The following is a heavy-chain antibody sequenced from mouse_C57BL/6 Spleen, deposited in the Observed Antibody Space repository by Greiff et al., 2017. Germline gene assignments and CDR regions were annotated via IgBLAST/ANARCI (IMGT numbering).Heavy chain of an antibody. D-gene: IGHD3-2*02. CDR2: ISYDGSN. CDR3: AREGGSGWFAY. Sequence: EVHLVESGPGLVKPSQSLSLTCSVTGYSITSGYYWNWIRQFPGNKLEWMGYISYDGSNNYNPSLKNRISITRDTSKNQFFLKLNSVTTEDTATYYCAREGGSGWFAYWGQGTLVTVSA. V-gene: IGHV3-6*01. J-gene: IGHJ3*01. CDR1: GYSITSGYY.